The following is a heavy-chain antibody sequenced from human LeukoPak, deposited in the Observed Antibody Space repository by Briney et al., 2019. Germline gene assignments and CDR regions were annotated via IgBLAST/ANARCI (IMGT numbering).Heavy chain of an antibody. CDR3: AKDWGTMVRGMDV. CDR2: ISWNSGSI. CDR1: GFTFDDYA. D-gene: IGHD3-10*01. Sequence: GRSLRLSCAASGFTFDDYAMHWVRQAPGKGLEWVSGISWNSGSIGYADSVKGRFTISRDNAKNSLYLQMNSLRAEDTALYYCAKDWGTMVRGMDVWGQGTTVTVSS. J-gene: IGHJ6*02. V-gene: IGHV3-9*01.